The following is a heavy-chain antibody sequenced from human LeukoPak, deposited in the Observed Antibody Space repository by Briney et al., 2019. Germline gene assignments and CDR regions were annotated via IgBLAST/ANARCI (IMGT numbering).Heavy chain of an antibody. D-gene: IGHD3-22*01. CDR1: GGSISSYY. J-gene: IGHJ3*02. CDR3: ARHVSERVGYYPRDDAFDI. Sequence: SETLSLTCTVSGGSISSYYWSWIRQPPGKGLEWIGYIYYSGSTNYNLSLKSRVTISVDTSKNQFSLKLSSVTAADTAVYYCARHVSERVGYYPRDDAFDIWGQGTMVTVSS. V-gene: IGHV4-59*08. CDR2: IYYSGST.